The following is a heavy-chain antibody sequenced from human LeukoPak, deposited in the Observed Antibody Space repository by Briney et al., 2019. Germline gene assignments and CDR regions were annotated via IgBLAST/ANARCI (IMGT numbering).Heavy chain of an antibody. Sequence: SETLSLTCSVSGGPVSSKSDFWGWIRQRPGEGLEWIGSIYYSGSAYYNPSLKSRVTMSVDTSKNQFSLKLSSVTAADTAVYYCARHQDSTVVTPLPYWGQGTLVTVSS. J-gene: IGHJ4*02. D-gene: IGHD4-23*01. CDR3: ARHQDSTVVTPLPY. V-gene: IGHV4-39*01. CDR1: GGPVSSKSDF. CDR2: IYYSGSA.